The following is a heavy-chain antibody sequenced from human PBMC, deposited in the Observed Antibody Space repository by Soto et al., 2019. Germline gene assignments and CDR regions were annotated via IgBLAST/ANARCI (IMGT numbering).Heavy chain of an antibody. Sequence: GGSLRLSXAASGFTFTSYAMSWVRQAPGKGLEWVAAVSGSTYYADSVKGRFTISRDNSKNTVFLQMNSLRAEDTAVYYCAKDGYSGSADYWGQGTLVTVSS. J-gene: IGHJ4*02. CDR2: VSGST. CDR1: GFTFTSYA. D-gene: IGHD5-12*01. CDR3: AKDGYSGSADY. V-gene: IGHV3-23*01.